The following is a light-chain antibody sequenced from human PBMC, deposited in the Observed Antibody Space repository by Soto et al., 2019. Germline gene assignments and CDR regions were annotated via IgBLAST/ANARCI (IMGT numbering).Light chain of an antibody. Sequence: QSVLTQPPSVSGAPGQRVTISCTGSSSNIGAGYDVHWYHQVPGTAPKLLIYGNSNRPSGVPDRFTGFKSGTSASLAITGLQAEDEADYYCQSYASSLSGSVVFGGGTKLTVL. J-gene: IGLJ2*01. CDR1: SSNIGAGYD. CDR3: QSYASSLSGSVV. V-gene: IGLV1-40*01. CDR2: GNS.